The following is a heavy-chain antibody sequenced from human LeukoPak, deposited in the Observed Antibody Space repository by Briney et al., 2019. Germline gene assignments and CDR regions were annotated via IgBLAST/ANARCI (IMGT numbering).Heavy chain of an antibody. D-gene: IGHD2-2*02. Sequence: ASVKVSCKASGGTFSSYAISWVRQAPGQGLEWMGGIIPIFGTANYAQKFQGRVTITADESTSTAYMELSSLRSVDTAVYYCARLSYCSSTSCYNPYYYYYMDVWGKGTTVTVSS. CDR2: IIPIFGTA. V-gene: IGHV1-69*01. J-gene: IGHJ6*03. CDR1: GGTFSSYA. CDR3: ARLSYCSSTSCYNPYYYYYMDV.